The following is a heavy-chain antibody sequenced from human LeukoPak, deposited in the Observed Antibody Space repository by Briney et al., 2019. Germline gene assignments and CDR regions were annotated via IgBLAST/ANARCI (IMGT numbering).Heavy chain of an antibody. Sequence: PGGSLRLSCAASGFTFSSYEMNWVRQAPGKGLEWVSYISSSDSPIYYADSVKGRFTISRDNAKNSLYLQMISLRAEDTAVYYCARELNGAFDPWGQGTLVTVSS. D-gene: IGHD1-1*01. J-gene: IGHJ5*02. V-gene: IGHV3-48*03. CDR1: GFTFSSYE. CDR2: ISSSDSPI. CDR3: ARELNGAFDP.